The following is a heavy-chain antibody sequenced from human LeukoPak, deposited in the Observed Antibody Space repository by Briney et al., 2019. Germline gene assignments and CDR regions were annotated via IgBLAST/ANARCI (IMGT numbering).Heavy chain of an antibody. D-gene: IGHD3-10*01. CDR3: ARSFVITLPRGIIKGGQLDN. J-gene: IGHJ4*02. V-gene: IGHV1-18*01. CDR1: GYTFNNFG. Sequence: ASVKVSCKASGYTFNNFGISWVRQAPGQGLEWMGWVSAYNGNTNYAQNFQARVTMSTDTSTSTAFMELRSLRSDDTAVYYCARSFVITLPRGIIKGGQLDNWGQGTLVTVSS. CDR2: VSAYNGNT.